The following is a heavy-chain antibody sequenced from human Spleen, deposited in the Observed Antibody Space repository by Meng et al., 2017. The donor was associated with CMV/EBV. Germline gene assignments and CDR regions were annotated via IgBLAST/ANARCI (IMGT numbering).Heavy chain of an antibody. D-gene: IGHD4-23*01. J-gene: IGHJ6*02. CDR2: IKSKADGGTT. V-gene: IGHV3-15*01. Sequence: GGSLRLSCAASGFTFSNAWMSWVRQAPGKGLEWVGRIKSKADGGTTDYAAPVKGRFTISRDDSKNTLYLQMNSLKTEDTAVYFCARCRRVVPPSGGGVYYYDGMDVWGQGTTVTVSS. CDR1: GFTFSNAW. CDR3: ARCRRVVPPSGGGVYYYDGMDV.